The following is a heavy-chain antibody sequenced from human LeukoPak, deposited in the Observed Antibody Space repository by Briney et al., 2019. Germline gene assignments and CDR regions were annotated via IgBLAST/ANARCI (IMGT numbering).Heavy chain of an antibody. CDR1: GFSISSGYY. V-gene: IGHV4-38-2*02. Sequence: PSETLSLTCTVSGFSISSGYYWDWIRQPPGKGLEWIGSINHSGSTYYNPSLKSRFTMSADTSKNQLSLILSSVTAADTAVYYCARVDATMIRAFDIWGQGTMVTVSS. CDR2: INHSGST. CDR3: ARVDATMIRAFDI. J-gene: IGHJ3*02. D-gene: IGHD3-10*01.